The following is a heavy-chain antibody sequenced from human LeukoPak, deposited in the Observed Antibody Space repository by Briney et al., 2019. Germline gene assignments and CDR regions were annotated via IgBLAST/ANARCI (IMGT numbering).Heavy chain of an antibody. Sequence: GGSLRLSCAASGFTFSNHAMSWVRQAPGKGLQWVAVISGGGRTTEYADFVKGRFTISRDNSKNTLSLQMNSLTVEDTAIYFCAKNVVVKRYIDFWGQGTLVTVSP. V-gene: IGHV3-23*01. CDR2: ISGGGRTT. J-gene: IGHJ4*02. D-gene: IGHD2-15*01. CDR1: GFTFSNHA. CDR3: AKNVVVKRYIDF.